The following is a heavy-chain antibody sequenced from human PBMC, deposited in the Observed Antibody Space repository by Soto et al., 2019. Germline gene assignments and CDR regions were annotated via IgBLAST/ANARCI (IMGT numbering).Heavy chain of an antibody. CDR2: TYSGGDT. CDR1: GITVGYQY. J-gene: IGHJ4*02. D-gene: IGHD4-17*01. Sequence: EVRLVESGGGLVQPGGSLRLSWSGSGITVGYQYMEWVRQAPGKGLGWVSVTYSGGDTRYADSVKGRFTMSRDSTKNTVYLQMDSLRAEDTAVYFCARNVPVTALGYWGQGSLVTVSS. V-gene: IGHV3-66*01. CDR3: ARNVPVTALGY.